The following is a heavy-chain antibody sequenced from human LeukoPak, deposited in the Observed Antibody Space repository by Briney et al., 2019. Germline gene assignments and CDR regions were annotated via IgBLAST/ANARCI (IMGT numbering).Heavy chain of an antibody. Sequence: GGSLRLSCAASGFTFIAYEMNWVRQAPGKGLEWISYIGSSGSTTYYADSVRGRFTISRDNAKNSLYLQMNTLRVEDTAVYFCARDKRSGWTRYYFDFWGQGALVTVSS. CDR3: ARDKRSGWTRYYFDF. D-gene: IGHD6-19*01. CDR1: GFTFIAYE. CDR2: IGSSGSTT. J-gene: IGHJ4*02. V-gene: IGHV3-48*03.